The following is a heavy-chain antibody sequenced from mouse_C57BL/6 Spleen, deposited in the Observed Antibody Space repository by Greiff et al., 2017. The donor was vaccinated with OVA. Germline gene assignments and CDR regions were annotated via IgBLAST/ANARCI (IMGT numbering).Heavy chain of an antibody. Sequence: EVQLQESGPELVKPGDSVKISCKASGYSFTGYFMNWVMQSHGKSLEWIGRINPYNGDTFYNQKFKGKATLTVDKSSSTAHMELRSLTSEDSAVYDWARSGGITTVPDYWGQGTSVTVSS. CDR1: GYSFTGYF. CDR2: INPYNGDT. D-gene: IGHD1-1*01. V-gene: IGHV1-20*01. J-gene: IGHJ4*01. CDR3: ARSGGITTVPDY.